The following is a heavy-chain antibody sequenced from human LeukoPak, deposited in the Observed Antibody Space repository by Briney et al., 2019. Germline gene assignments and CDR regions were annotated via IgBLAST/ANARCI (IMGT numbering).Heavy chain of an antibody. CDR3: AKDGGSDPHYYMDV. D-gene: IGHD3-10*01. V-gene: IGHV3-9*03. J-gene: IGHJ6*03. CDR1: GFTFDDYA. Sequence: GGSLRLSCAASGFTFDDYAMHWVRQAPGKGLEWVSAISWNSGSKGYADSVKGRFTISRDNAKNSLYLQMNSLRAEDMALYYCAKDGGSDPHYYMDVWGKGTTVTVSS. CDR2: ISWNSGSK.